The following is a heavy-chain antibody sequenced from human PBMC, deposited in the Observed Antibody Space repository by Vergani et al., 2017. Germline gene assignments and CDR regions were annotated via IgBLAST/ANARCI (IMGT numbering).Heavy chain of an antibody. CDR3: AKGGDYYYYYMDV. CDR1: GFTFDDYA. J-gene: IGHJ6*03. CDR2: ISWNSGSI. V-gene: IGHV3-9*01. Sequence: VQVVQSGGGLVQPGRSLRLSCAASGFTFDDYAMHWVRQPPGKGLEWVSGISWNSGSIGYADSVKGRFTISRDNAKNSLYLQMNSLRAEDTAFYYCAKGGDYYYYYMDVWGKGTTVTVSS.